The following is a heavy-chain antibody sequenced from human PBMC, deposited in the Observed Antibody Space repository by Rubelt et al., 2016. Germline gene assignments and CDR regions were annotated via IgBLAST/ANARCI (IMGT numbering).Heavy chain of an antibody. CDR2: IKSKTDGGTT. CDR3: TTDTAMDNDFDY. J-gene: IGHJ4*02. V-gene: IGHV3-15*07. D-gene: IGHD5-18*01. CDR1: GFTFSNAW. Sequence: EVQLVESGGGLVKPGGSLRLSCAASGFTFSNAWMNWVRQAPGKGLEWVGRIKSKTDGGTTDYAAPVKGRFPISRDDSNNTLYLQMNSLKTEDTAVYYCTTDTAMDNDFDYWGQGTLVTVSS.